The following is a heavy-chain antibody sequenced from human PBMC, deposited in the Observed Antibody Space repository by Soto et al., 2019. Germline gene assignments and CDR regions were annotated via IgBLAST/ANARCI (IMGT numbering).Heavy chain of an antibody. Sequence: ASVKVSCKASGYTFTSYAMHWVRQAPGQRLEWMGWINAGNGNTKYSQKFQGRVTITRDTSASTAYMELSSLRSEDTAVYYCARGTGYYTPFDPWGQGTLVTVSS. J-gene: IGHJ5*02. V-gene: IGHV1-3*01. CDR2: INAGNGNT. CDR1: GYTFTSYA. D-gene: IGHD3-9*01. CDR3: ARGTGYYTPFDP.